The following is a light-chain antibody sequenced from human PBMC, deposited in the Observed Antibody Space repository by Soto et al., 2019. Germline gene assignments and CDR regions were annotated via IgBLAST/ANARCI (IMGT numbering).Light chain of an antibody. CDR3: QQYDDLPSFT. CDR1: QDISNY. J-gene: IGKJ3*01. CDR2: YAS. V-gene: IGKV1-33*01. Sequence: DIQMTQSPSSLSASVGDRVTITCQASQDISNYLNWYQQKPGKAPKLLIYYASNLETGVPSRFSGSVSGTDFTFTISSLQPEDIATYYCQQYDDLPSFTFGPGTKVDFK.